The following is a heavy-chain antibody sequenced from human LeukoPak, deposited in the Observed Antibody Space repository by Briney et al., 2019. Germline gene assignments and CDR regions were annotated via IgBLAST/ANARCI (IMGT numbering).Heavy chain of an antibody. CDR3: ARDGGKDDHSAFDI. D-gene: IGHD3-16*01. CDR2: IRNKAKSYST. Sequence: GGSLRLSCAASGVTLNDHHMDWVRQAPGEGLEWVGRIRNKAKSYSTQYAASVRGRFTISRDDSENSLFLQMNSLKTEDTAVYYCARDGGKDDHSAFDIWGQGTVVTVSS. V-gene: IGHV3-72*01. CDR1: GVTLNDHH. J-gene: IGHJ3*02.